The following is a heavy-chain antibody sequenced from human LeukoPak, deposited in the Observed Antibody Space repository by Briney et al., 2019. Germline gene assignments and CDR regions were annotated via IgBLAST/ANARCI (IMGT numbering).Heavy chain of an antibody. Sequence: PETLSLTCTVSGGSISSYYWSWIRQPPGKGLEWIGYIYYSESTNYNPSLKSRVTISVDTSKNQISLKLSSVTAADTAVYYCARDGEVEDSSGYIWFDPWGQGTLVTVSS. CDR2: IYYSEST. CDR1: GGSISSYY. D-gene: IGHD3-22*01. V-gene: IGHV4-59*01. CDR3: ARDGEVEDSSGYIWFDP. J-gene: IGHJ5*02.